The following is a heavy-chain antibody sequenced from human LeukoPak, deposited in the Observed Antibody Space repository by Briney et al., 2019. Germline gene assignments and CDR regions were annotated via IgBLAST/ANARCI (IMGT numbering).Heavy chain of an antibody. CDR1: GYTFTGYY. V-gene: IGHV1-2*06. CDR2: INPNSGGT. J-gene: IGHJ4*02. D-gene: IGHD3-10*01. CDR3: GFGERLIPRY. Sequence: ASVKVSCKASGYTFTGYYMHWVRQAPGQGLEWMGRINPNSGGTNYAQKFQGRVTMTRNTSISTAYMELSRLRSDDTAVYYCGFGERLIPRYWGQGTLVTVSS.